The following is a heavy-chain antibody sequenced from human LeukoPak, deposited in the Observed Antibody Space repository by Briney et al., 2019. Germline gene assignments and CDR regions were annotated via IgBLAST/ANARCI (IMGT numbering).Heavy chain of an antibody. D-gene: IGHD3-22*01. CDR3: ARSVFDNSGDYYDY. V-gene: IGHV4-59*01. CDR2: NHYSRNT. Sequence: SPTHSPTWSVSAGSITTFYCSWIRHPPGKGLEWIGDNHYSRNTNFNPSINSRVTTSVDTSKNPFSLKLSSVTAADTAVYYCARSVFDNSGDYYDYWGQGTLVTVSS. J-gene: IGHJ4*02. CDR1: AGSITTFY.